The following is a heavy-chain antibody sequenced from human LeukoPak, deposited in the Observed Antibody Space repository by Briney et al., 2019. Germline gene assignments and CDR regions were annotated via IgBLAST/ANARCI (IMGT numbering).Heavy chain of an antibody. D-gene: IGHD6-19*01. J-gene: IGHJ5*02. V-gene: IGHV3-7*01. CDR3: AGGSGWIAES. CDR2: IQQGGSGK. CDR1: GFSFSNYY. Sequence: GGSLRLSCIGSGFSFSNYYMAWFRQAPGKGLEGVANIQQGGSGKNYVDSVRGRFTISRDNAKHSLYLQMNSLRVEDTALYYCAGGSGWIAESWGPGTLVTVSS.